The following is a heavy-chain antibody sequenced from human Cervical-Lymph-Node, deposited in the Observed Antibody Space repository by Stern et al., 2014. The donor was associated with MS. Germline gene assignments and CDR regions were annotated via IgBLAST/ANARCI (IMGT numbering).Heavy chain of an antibody. CDR3: ARVSYDFWSGYFPFDY. D-gene: IGHD3-3*01. J-gene: IGHJ4*02. V-gene: IGHV4-31*03. CDR2: IYYSGST. CDR1: GGSISSGGYY. Sequence: VQLVESGPGLVKPSQTLSLTCTVSGGSISSGGYYWSWIRQHPAKGLEWIGYIYYSGSTYYNPSLKSRVTISVDTSKNQFSLKLSSVTAADTAVYYCARVSYDFWSGYFPFDYWGQGTLVTVSS.